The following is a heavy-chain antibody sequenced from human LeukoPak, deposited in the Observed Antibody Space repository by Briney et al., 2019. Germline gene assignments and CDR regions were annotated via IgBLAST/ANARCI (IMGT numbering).Heavy chain of an antibody. CDR2: IYYSGST. CDR1: GGSISNYY. Sequence: SETLSLTCTVSGGSISNYYWSWIRQPPGKGLEWIGYIYYSGSTNYNPSLMSRVTISVDTSKTQLSLKMSSVTAADTAVYYCARYRNEALFAFDIWGQGTMVTVSS. J-gene: IGHJ3*02. D-gene: IGHD1-14*01. CDR3: ARYRNEALFAFDI. V-gene: IGHV4-59*01.